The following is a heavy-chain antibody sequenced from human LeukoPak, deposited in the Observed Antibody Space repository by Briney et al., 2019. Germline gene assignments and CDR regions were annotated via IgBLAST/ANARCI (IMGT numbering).Heavy chain of an antibody. CDR1: GGTFSSYA. V-gene: IGHV1-69*13. D-gene: IGHD2-8*01. CDR3: ARDAPCTNGVCYFDY. CDR2: IIPIFGTA. J-gene: IGHJ4*03. Sequence: SVKVSCKASGGTFSSYAISWVRQAPGQGLEWMGGIIPIFGTANYAQKFQGRATITADESTSTAYMELSSLRSEDTAVYYCARDAPCTNGVCYFDYWGQGTLVTVSS.